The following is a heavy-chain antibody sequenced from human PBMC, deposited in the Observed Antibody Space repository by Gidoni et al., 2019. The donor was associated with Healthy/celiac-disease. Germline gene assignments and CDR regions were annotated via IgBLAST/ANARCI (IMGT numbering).Heavy chain of an antibody. Sequence: QVQLQESAPGLVKPSGTLSLTCAVSGGSISSSNWWSWVRQPPGKGLEWIGEIYHSGSTNYNPSLKSRVTISVDKSKNQFSLKLSSVTAADTAVYYCARWQAPLRDGYNWGGFFDYWGQGTLVTVSS. J-gene: IGHJ4*02. CDR2: IYHSGST. CDR3: ARWQAPLRDGYNWGGFFDY. D-gene: IGHD5-12*01. V-gene: IGHV4-4*02. CDR1: GGSISSSNW.